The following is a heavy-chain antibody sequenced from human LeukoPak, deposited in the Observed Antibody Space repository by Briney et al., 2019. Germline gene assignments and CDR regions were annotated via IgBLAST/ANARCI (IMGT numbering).Heavy chain of an antibody. V-gene: IGHV3-48*03. CDR3: AREFTGSSWYYGLVDY. J-gene: IGHJ4*02. Sequence: HPGGSLRLSCAASGFTFRSYWLNWVRQAPGKGLEWVSYISSSGSTIYYADSVKGRFTISRDNAKNSLYLQMNSLRAEDTAVYYCAREFTGSSWYYGLVDYWGQGTLVTVSS. CDR1: GFTFRSYW. D-gene: IGHD6-13*01. CDR2: ISSSGSTI.